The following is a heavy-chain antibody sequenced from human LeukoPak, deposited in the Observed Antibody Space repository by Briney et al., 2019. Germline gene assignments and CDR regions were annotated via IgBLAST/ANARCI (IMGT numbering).Heavy chain of an antibody. CDR2: ISAYNGNT. J-gene: IGHJ4*02. CDR3: ARTRSSWYAEGYYFDY. Sequence: GASVKVSCKASGYTFTSYGISWVRQAPGQGLEWMGWISAYNGNTNYAQNLQGRVTMTTDTSTSTAYMELSRLRSDDTAVYYCARTRSSWYAEGYYFDYWGQGTLVTVSS. V-gene: IGHV1-18*01. CDR1: GYTFTSYG. D-gene: IGHD6-13*01.